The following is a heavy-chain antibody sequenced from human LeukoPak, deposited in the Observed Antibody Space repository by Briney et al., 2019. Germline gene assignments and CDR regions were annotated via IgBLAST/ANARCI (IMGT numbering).Heavy chain of an antibody. CDR1: GGTFSSYA. CDR2: IIPIFGTA. J-gene: IGHJ4*02. Sequence: SVKVSCKASGGTFSSYAISWVRQAPGQGLEWMGGIIPIFGTANSAQKFQGRVTITADESTSTAYMELSSLRSEDTAVYYCARAEGITGTTRSNLFDYWGQGTLVTVSS. CDR3: ARAEGITGTTRSNLFDY. D-gene: IGHD1-7*01. V-gene: IGHV1-69*01.